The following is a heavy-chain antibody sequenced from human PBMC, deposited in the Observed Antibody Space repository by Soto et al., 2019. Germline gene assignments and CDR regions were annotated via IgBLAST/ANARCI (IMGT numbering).Heavy chain of an antibody. CDR1: GGSISSSSYY. Sequence: QLQLQESGPGLVKPSETLSLTCTVSGGSISSSSYYWGWIRQPPGKGLEWIGSIYYSGSTYYNPSLKRRVTISVDTSKNQFSLKLSSVTAADTAVYYCARHNYDILTGYFSDWFDPWGQGTLVTVSS. J-gene: IGHJ5*02. V-gene: IGHV4-39*01. CDR3: ARHNYDILTGYFSDWFDP. D-gene: IGHD3-9*01. CDR2: IYYSGST.